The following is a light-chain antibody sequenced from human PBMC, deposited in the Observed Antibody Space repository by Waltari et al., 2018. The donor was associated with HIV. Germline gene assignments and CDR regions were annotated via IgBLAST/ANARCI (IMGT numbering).Light chain of an antibody. CDR1: RNLLYNSNNKNY. V-gene: IGKV4-1*01. CDR3: QQYFTTPYT. J-gene: IGKJ2*01. Sequence: DIVMTQSPDSLAVSLGERATINCKSSRNLLYNSNNKNYLAWYQQRPGQPPKLLLYWASTRESGVPDRFSGSGSGTDFTLTISSLQAEDVSVYYCQQYFTTPYTFGQGTRLEIK. CDR2: WAS.